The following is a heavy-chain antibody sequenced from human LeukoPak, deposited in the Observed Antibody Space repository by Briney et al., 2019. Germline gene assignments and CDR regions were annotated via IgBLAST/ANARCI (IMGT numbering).Heavy chain of an antibody. CDR2: IRYDGSNK. Sequence: GGSLRLSCAASGFTFSSYGMHWVRQAPGKGLEWVAFIRYDGSNKYYADSVKGRFTISRDNSKNTLYLQMNSLRAEDTAVYYCAKDLQTDYYFDYWGQGTLVTVSS. J-gene: IGHJ4*02. D-gene: IGHD3/OR15-3a*01. CDR1: GFTFSSYG. CDR3: AKDLQTDYYFDY. V-gene: IGHV3-30*02.